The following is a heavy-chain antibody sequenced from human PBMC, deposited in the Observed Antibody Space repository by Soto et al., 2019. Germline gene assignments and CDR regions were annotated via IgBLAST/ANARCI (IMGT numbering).Heavy chain of an antibody. J-gene: IGHJ4*02. D-gene: IGHD5-12*01. CDR2: ISGSGGST. V-gene: IGHV3-23*01. CDR1: GFTFSSYA. Sequence: GGSLRLSCAASGFTFSSYAMSWVRQAPGKGLEWVSAISGSGGSTYYADSVKGRFTISRDNSKNTLYLQMNSLRAEDTAVYYCAKDPYSGYDSGPFDYWGQGTLVTVSS. CDR3: AKDPYSGYDSGPFDY.